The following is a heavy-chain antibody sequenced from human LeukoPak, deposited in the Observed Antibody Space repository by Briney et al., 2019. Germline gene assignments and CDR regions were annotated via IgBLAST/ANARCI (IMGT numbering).Heavy chain of an antibody. D-gene: IGHD3/OR15-3a*01. J-gene: IGHJ3*01. Sequence: SVKVSCKASGGTFSSYAISWVRQAPGQGLEWMGRIIPILGIANYAQKFQGRVTITADKSTATAYMELSGLRYEDTAVYYCARRTDRVDDAFDVWGQGTMVTVSS. V-gene: IGHV1-69*04. CDR3: ARRTDRVDDAFDV. CDR2: IIPILGIA. CDR1: GGTFSSYA.